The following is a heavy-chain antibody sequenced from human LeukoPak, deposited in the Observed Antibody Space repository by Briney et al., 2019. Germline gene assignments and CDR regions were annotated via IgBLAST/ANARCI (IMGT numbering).Heavy chain of an antibody. D-gene: IGHD3-16*02. CDR2: INHSGST. CDR1: GGSFSGYY. CDR3: ARGRGSRNYDYVWGSYRPFSYFDY. V-gene: IGHV4-34*01. Sequence: SETLSLTCAVYGGSFSGYYWSWIRQPPGKGLEWIGEINHSGSTNYNPSPKSRVTISVDTSKNQFSLKLSSVTAADTAVYYCARGRGSRNYDYVWGSYRPFSYFDYWGQGTLVTVSS. J-gene: IGHJ4*02.